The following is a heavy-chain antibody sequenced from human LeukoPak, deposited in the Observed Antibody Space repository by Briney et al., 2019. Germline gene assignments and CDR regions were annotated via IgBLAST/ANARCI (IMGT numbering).Heavy chain of an antibody. CDR2: IIPIFGTA. Sequence: SVKVSCKASGGTFSSYAISWVRQAPGQGLEWMGGIIPIFGTANYAQKFQGRVTITADESTSTAYMELSSLRSEDTAVSYCAIFHNWNDPRSYYYYGMDVWGKGTTVTVSS. CDR1: GGTFSSYA. V-gene: IGHV1-69*13. CDR3: AIFHNWNDPRSYYYYGMDV. D-gene: IGHD1-1*01. J-gene: IGHJ6*04.